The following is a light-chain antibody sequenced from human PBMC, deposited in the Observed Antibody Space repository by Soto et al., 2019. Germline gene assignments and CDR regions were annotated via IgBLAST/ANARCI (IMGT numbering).Light chain of an antibody. CDR2: GAS. CDR1: QSLSNTY. Sequence: ESVLTQSPRTLSLSPGARATLSCRPSQSLSNTYLAWYQQKPGQAPRLLIYGASSRATGIPDRFSGSGSGADFTLTISRLEPEDSAVYYCQQYGSSPLAFGQATKVDTK. CDR3: QQYGSSPLA. V-gene: IGKV3-20*01. J-gene: IGKJ1*01.